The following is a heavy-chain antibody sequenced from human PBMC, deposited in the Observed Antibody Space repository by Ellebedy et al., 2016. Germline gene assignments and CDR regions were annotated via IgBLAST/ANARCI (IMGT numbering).Heavy chain of an antibody. J-gene: IGHJ4*02. V-gene: IGHV3-53*01. D-gene: IGHD6-19*01. CDR2: IYSGGST. CDR3: ARGIAVAGTVDY. Sequence: GESLKISCAASGFTVSSNYMSWVRQAPGKGLEWVSVIYSGGSTYYADSVKGRFTISRDNSKNTLYLQMNSLRAEDTAVYYCARGIAVAGTVDYWGQGTLVTVSS. CDR1: GFTVSSNY.